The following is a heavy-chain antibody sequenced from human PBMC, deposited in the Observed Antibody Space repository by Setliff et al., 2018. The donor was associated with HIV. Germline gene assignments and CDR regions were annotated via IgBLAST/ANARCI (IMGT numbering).Heavy chain of an antibody. Sequence: SETLSVTCTVSGDSVSSRSYYWSWIRQPPGKGLEWIGYIYYSGSTNYNPSLKSRVTISVDTSKNQFSLKLSSVTAADTAVYYCARDRMPMASWVPDKWGQGTLVTVSS. CDR1: GDSVSSRSYY. V-gene: IGHV4-61*01. J-gene: IGHJ4*02. CDR3: ARDRMPMASWVPDK. D-gene: IGHD2-2*01. CDR2: IYYSGST.